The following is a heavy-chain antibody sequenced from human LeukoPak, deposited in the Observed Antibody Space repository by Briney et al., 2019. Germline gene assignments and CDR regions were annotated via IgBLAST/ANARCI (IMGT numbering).Heavy chain of an antibody. D-gene: IGHD3-3*01. CDR3: ARDRFAAYDFWSGYSDY. Sequence: GGSVRLSCTASGFTLSYYGMHWVRQAPGKGLELVALMWSDGSKTSYADSVKGRFTISRDISRNTLYLQMNSLRAEDTAVYFCARDRFAAYDFWSGYSDYWGQGTLVTVSS. V-gene: IGHV3-33*01. CDR2: MWSDGSKT. CDR1: GFTLSYYG. J-gene: IGHJ4*02.